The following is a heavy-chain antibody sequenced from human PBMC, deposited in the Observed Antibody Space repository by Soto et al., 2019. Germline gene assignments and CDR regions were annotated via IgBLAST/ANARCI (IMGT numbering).Heavy chain of an antibody. J-gene: IGHJ4*02. CDR3: ARTMTARTDDY. D-gene: IGHD3-22*01. V-gene: IGHV3-7*01. CDR2: IKQDGSEK. Sequence: PGGSLRLSCAASGFTFSSYWMSWVRQAPGKGLEWVANIKQDGSEKYYVDSVRGRFTISRDNAANSLYLQMNSLRAEDTAVYYCARTMTARTDDYWGQGTLVTVSS. CDR1: GFTFSSYW.